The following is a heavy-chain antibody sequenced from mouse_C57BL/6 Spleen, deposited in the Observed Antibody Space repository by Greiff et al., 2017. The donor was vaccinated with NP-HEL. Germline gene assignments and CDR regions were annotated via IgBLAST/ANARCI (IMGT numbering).Heavy chain of an antibody. D-gene: IGHD2-5*01. CDR2: IYPGDGDT. CDR3: ARAYYSNYYAMDY. V-gene: IGHV1-80*01. J-gene: IGHJ4*01. Sequence: QVQLQLSGAELVKPGASVKISCKASGYAFSSYWMNWVKQRPGKGLEWIGQIYPGDGDTNYNGKFKGKATLTADKSSSTAYMQLSSLTSEDSAVYFCARAYYSNYYAMDYWGQGTSVTVSS. CDR1: GYAFSSYW.